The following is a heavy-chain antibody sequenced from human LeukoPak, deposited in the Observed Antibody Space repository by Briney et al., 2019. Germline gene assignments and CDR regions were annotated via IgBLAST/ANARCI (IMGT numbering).Heavy chain of an antibody. Sequence: GGSLRLSCAASGFTLSSYGMHWVRQAPGKGLEWVAVISYDGSNKYYADSVKGRFTISRDNSKNTLYLQMNSLRAEDTAVYYCAKCREQWLVSYGMDVWGQGTTVTVSS. D-gene: IGHD6-19*01. CDR2: ISYDGSNK. CDR1: GFTLSSYG. J-gene: IGHJ6*02. CDR3: AKCREQWLVSYGMDV. V-gene: IGHV3-30*18.